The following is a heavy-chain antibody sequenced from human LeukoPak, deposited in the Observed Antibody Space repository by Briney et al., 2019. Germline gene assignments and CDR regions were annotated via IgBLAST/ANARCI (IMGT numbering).Heavy chain of an antibody. J-gene: IGHJ5*02. CDR3: ARDREIWLPHNWFDP. D-gene: IGHD5-24*01. V-gene: IGHV3-7*01. CDR1: GFTFSSYW. Sequence: AGSLRLSCAASGFTFSSYWMSWIRQAPGKGLEWVANIKQDGSEEYNVDSVKGRFTISRDNAKNSLFLQMNSLRAEDTAVYYCARDREIWLPHNWFDPWGQGTLVTVSS. CDR2: IKQDGSEE.